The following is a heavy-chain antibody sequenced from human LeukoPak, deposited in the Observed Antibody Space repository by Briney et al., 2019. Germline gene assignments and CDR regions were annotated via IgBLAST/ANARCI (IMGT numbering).Heavy chain of an antibody. J-gene: IGHJ4*02. V-gene: IGHV3-53*01. D-gene: IGHD3-10*01. CDR1: GFTISDNY. CDR2: IYRSDVSK. Sequence: GGSLRLSCAASGFTISDNYMSWVRQAPGKGLEWVSVIYRSDVSKSYADSVKGRFTISRDKSKNTLYLQMDSLRAEDTATYYCARDPEVFRGGEIDNDHWGQGTLVTVSS. CDR3: ARDPEVFRGGEIDNDH.